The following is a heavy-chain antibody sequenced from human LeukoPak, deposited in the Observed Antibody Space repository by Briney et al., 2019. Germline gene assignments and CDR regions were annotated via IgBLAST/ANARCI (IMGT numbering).Heavy chain of an antibody. D-gene: IGHD6-19*01. V-gene: IGHV4-59*08. CDR1: GGSISSYY. CDR2: IYYSGST. Sequence: SETLSLTCTVSGGSISSYYWSWIRQPPGKGLEWIGYIYYSGSTNYNPSLKSRVTISVDTSKNQFSLKLSSVTAADTAVYYCARLWYSSGPDYWGQGTLVTVSS. J-gene: IGHJ4*02. CDR3: ARLWYSSGPDY.